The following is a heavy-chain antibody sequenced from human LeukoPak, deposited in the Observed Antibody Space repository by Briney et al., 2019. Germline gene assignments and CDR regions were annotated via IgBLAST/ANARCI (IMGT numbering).Heavy chain of an antibody. J-gene: IGHJ4*02. CDR3: ARGENYYDSIPFDY. V-gene: IGHV4-34*01. D-gene: IGHD3-22*01. CDR1: GGSFSGYY. Sequence: SETLSLTCAVYGGSFSGYYWSWIRQPPGKGLEWIGEINHSGSTNYNPSLKSRVTISVDTSKNQFSLKLSSVTAADTAVYYCARGENYYDSIPFDYWGQGTLVTVSS. CDR2: INHSGST.